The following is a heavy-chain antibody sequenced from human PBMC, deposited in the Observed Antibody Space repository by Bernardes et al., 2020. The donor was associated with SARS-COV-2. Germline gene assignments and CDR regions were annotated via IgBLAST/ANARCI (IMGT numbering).Heavy chain of an antibody. D-gene: IGHD3-10*01. V-gene: IGHV2-5*02. CDR3: AHTWGVGLLWWKFGMDV. CDR1: GFSLSPDGVG. J-gene: IGHJ6*02. CDR2: IYWDDDK. Sequence: SGNTLWKPTQTLTLTCPFSGFSLSPDGVGVGWIRQPPGKALEWLAVIYWDDDKRYSPYLKSRLTITKDTSKNQVVLTMTNMDPVDTGTYYCAHTWGVGLLWWKFGMDVWGQGTTVTVSS.